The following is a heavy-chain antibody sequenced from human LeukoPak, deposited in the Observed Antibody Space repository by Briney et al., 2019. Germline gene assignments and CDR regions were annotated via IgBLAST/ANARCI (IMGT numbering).Heavy chain of an antibody. CDR1: SGSFSAHY. V-gene: IGHV4-34*01. Sequence: SETLSLTCAVYSGSFSAHYWSWIRQAPGKGLEWLGEVNHSGSSNYNPSLKSRVTISADTSKNQFSLKLRSVTAADTAVYYCARVHQQLALYAFDFWGQGTMVTVSS. J-gene: IGHJ3*01. CDR2: VNHSGSS. CDR3: ARVHQQLALYAFDF. D-gene: IGHD6-13*01.